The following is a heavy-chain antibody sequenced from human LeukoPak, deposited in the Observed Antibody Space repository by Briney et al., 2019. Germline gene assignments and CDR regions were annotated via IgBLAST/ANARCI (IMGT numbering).Heavy chain of an antibody. J-gene: IGHJ5*02. CDR2: INARGDT. CDR1: GWSFNDYY. V-gene: IGHV4-34*01. Sequence: SETLSLTCAVYGWSFNDYYWNWIRQPPGKGLEWIGEINARGDTNYNPSLKSRVTIAVDTSKKQFSLRLTSMIAADTALYYCARGQVPAARGYNWFDPWGQGTLVTVSS. D-gene: IGHD2-2*01. CDR3: ARGQVPAARGYNWFDP.